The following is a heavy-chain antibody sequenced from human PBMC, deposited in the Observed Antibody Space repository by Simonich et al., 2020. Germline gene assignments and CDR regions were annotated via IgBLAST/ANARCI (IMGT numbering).Heavy chain of an antibody. D-gene: IGHD6-19*01. Sequence: EVQVVESGGGLVKPGGSLRLSCAASGFTFSSYSMNWVRQDPGKGLEWVSSISSSSSYIYYADSVKCRFTISRDNAKNSLYLQMNSLRAEDTAVYYCARWIAVAGTGAYGIDVWGQGTTVTVSS. CDR1: GFTFSSYS. CDR2: ISSSSSYI. J-gene: IGHJ6*02. CDR3: ARWIAVAGTGAYGIDV. V-gene: IGHV3-21*01.